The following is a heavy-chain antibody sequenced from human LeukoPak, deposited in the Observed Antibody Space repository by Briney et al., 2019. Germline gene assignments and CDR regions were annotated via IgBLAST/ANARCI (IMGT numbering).Heavy chain of an antibody. J-gene: IGHJ6*02. Sequence: ASVKVSCKASGYTFTSYYMHWVRQAPGQGLEWMGIINPSGGSTSYAQKFQGRVTMTRDTSTSTVYMELGSLRSEDTAVYYCARDKVWEPYYYYYDMDVWGQGTTVTVSS. V-gene: IGHV1-46*01. CDR3: ARDKVWEPYYYYYDMDV. D-gene: IGHD1-26*01. CDR2: INPSGGST. CDR1: GYTFTSYY.